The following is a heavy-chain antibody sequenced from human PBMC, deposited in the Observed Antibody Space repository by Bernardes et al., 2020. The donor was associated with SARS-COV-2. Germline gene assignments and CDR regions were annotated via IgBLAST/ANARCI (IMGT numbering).Heavy chain of an antibody. D-gene: IGHD6-19*01. CDR2: MNPTSGHT. CDR1: GFSFSSYE. J-gene: IGHJ4*02. CDR3: ARSIPLSSGWFHLDY. Sequence: ASVKVSCKASGFSFSSYEVSWVRQASGQGLEWMGRMNPTSGHTGYARKFQGRVTMTRNTSIATAYIELTGLTSEDAAIYFCARSIPLSSGWFHLDYWGPGTVVIVSS. V-gene: IGHV1-8*01.